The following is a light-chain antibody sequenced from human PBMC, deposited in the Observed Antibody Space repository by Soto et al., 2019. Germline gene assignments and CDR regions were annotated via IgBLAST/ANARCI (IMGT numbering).Light chain of an antibody. CDR1: QSVCRS. CDR3: HQYNNWPPIT. CDR2: GAS. V-gene: IGKV3-15*01. J-gene: IGKJ5*01. Sequence: DIVMTQSPATLSVSPGETVSLSCSASQSVCRSVAWYQQKPGQAPRLLIYGASARATGIPDRFSGSGSGTFFTLTIISLQSEDFAVYYCHQYNNWPPITFGQGTRLEIK.